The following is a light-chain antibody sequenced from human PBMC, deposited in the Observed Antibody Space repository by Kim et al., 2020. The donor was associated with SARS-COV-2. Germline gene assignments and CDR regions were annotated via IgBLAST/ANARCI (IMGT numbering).Light chain of an antibody. CDR2: DNT. CDR3: QSYDSSLSGYV. CDR1: TSNIGAHYG. V-gene: IGLV1-40*01. J-gene: IGLJ1*01. Sequence: GQGVTTSYTGVTSNIGAHYGVHWYRHLPGPAPKLIFDNTYRPSGVPDRFSASKSGTSASLAITGLQAEDEADYYCQSYDSSLSGYVFGSGTQLTVL.